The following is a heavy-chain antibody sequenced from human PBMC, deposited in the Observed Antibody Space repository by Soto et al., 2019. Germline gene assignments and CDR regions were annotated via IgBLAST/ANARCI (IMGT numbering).Heavy chain of an antibody. D-gene: IGHD3-22*01. CDR3: ARGPFNMLVANDYYYGMDV. J-gene: IGHJ6*02. V-gene: IGHV1-3*01. CDR1: GYTFTSYG. Sequence: ASVKVSCKASGYTFTSYGISWVRQAPGQRLEWMGWINAGNGNTKYSQNFLGRVTMTRDTSATTAYMELSSLRSEDTAVYYCARGPFNMLVANDYYYGMDVWCQGTTVTVSS. CDR2: INAGNGNT.